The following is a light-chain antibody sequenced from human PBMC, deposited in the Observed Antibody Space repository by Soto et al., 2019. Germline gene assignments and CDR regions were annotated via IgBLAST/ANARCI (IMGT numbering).Light chain of an antibody. V-gene: IGKV1-39*01. CDR2: PIS. J-gene: IGKJ2*01. CDR3: QQSYSTPYT. CDR1: QRIGTY. Sequence: MPQSPSSLSASVGDRVTSTCRSSQRIGTYLNCYQQRPGKAPRLLISPISTLQRGVPSRFSGSVSGTDFTLTITGLQPEDFATYYWQQSYSTPYTFGQGTKLEIK.